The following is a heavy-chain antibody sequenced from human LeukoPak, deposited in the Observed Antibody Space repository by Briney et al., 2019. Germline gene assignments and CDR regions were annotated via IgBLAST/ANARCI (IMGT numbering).Heavy chain of an antibody. CDR2: NIPMFRTP. Sequence: SVKVSCKASGGTFSTSVISWVRQAPGQGLEWMGGNIPMFRTPNYAQKFQGRVTITADESTSTVYMELRSLRSEDTAVYYCARGEDSTVTTSWGQGTLVIVSS. D-gene: IGHD4-11*01. J-gene: IGHJ5*01. CDR3: ARGEDSTVTTS. V-gene: IGHV1-69*01. CDR1: GGTFSTSV.